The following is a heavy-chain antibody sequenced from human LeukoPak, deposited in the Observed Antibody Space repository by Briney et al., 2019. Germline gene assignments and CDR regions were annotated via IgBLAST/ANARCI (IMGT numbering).Heavy chain of an antibody. CDR3: ARRGIVGGAFDI. Sequence: SSETLSLTCTVSGGSISSSSYYWGWIRQPPGQGLEWIGSIYYSGSTYYNPSLKSRVTISVDTSKNQFSRKLSSVTAADTAVYYCARRGIVGGAFDIWGQGTMVTVSS. CDR2: IYYSGST. D-gene: IGHD1-26*01. CDR1: GGSISSSSYY. J-gene: IGHJ3*02. V-gene: IGHV4-39*01.